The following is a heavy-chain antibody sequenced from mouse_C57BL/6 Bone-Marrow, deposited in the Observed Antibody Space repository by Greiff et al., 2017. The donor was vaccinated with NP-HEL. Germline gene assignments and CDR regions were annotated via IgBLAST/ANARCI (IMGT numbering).Heavy chain of an antibody. Sequence: EVQLVESGGGLVQPKGSLKLSCAASGFSFNTYAMNWVRQAPGKGLEWVARIRSKSNNYATYYADSVKDRFTISRDDSESMLYLQMNNLKTEDTAMYYCVRQYDYDEEGFAYWGQGTLVTVSA. D-gene: IGHD2-4*01. CDR1: GFSFNTYA. J-gene: IGHJ3*01. V-gene: IGHV10-1*01. CDR3: VRQYDYDEEGFAY. CDR2: IRSKSNNYAT.